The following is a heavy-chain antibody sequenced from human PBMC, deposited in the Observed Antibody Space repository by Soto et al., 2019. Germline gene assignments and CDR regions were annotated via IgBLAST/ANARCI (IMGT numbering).Heavy chain of an antibody. CDR1: GYTFTSYY. J-gene: IGHJ6*02. CDR2: INPSGGST. V-gene: IGHV1-46*01. Sequence: GPSVKVSCKASGYTFTSYYMHWVRQAPGQGLEWMGIINPSGGSTSYAQKFQGRVTMTRDTSTSTVYMELSSLRSEDTAVYYCARGGNFWSGYQYYYYGMDVWGQGTTVTVSS. D-gene: IGHD3-3*01. CDR3: ARGGNFWSGYQYYYYGMDV.